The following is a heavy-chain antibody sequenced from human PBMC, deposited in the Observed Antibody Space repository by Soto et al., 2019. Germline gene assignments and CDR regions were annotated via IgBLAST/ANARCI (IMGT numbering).Heavy chain of an antibody. V-gene: IGHV4-30-4*01. Sequence: QVQLQESGPGLVKPSQTLSLTCTVSGDSVSGGDSYWSWIRQPPGKALEWIGYTSFSGYTSYTPSLKSRVTISVDMSKSQFSLRLTSVTAADTAIYYCVRVGNPYHYATSGPGTFDKWGQGTLVSVSS. CDR2: TSFSGYT. CDR1: GDSVSGGDSY. CDR3: VRVGNPYHYATSGPGTFDK. D-gene: IGHD3-22*01. J-gene: IGHJ4*02.